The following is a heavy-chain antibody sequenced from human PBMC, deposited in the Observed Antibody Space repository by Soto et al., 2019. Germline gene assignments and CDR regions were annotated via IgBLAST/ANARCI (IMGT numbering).Heavy chain of an antibody. Sequence: ASVKVSCKSSGYTFTSYGISWVRQAPGQGLEWMGWISAYNGNTNYAQKLQGRVTMTTDTSTSTAYMELRSLRSDDTAVYYCARVFVLMVYAMIDYWGQGTLVTVSS. D-gene: IGHD2-8*01. V-gene: IGHV1-18*04. CDR2: ISAYNGNT. CDR1: GYTFTSYG. J-gene: IGHJ4*02. CDR3: ARVFVLMVYAMIDY.